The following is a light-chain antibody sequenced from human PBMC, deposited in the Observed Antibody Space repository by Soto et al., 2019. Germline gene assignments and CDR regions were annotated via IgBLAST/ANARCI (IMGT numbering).Light chain of an antibody. CDR1: IRDIGGYNF. V-gene: IGLV2-11*01. CDR2: DVS. CDR3: CSYAGSNTLA. J-gene: IGLJ2*01. Sequence: QSVLTQPRSVSGSPGQSITISCSGTIRDIGGYNFISWYQQHPGAAPKIIIYDVSKRPSGVPDRFSGSTSGNTASLIISGLQAEDDAFYYCCSYAGSNTLAFGGGTKVTVL.